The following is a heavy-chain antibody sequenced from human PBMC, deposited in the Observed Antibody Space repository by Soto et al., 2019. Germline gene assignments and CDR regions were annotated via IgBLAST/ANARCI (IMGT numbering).Heavy chain of an antibody. J-gene: IGHJ2*01. V-gene: IGHV2-5*02. CDR1: GFSLSTSGVG. CDR2: IYWDDDK. D-gene: IGHD5-12*01. Sequence: QITLKESGPPLVKPTQTLTLTCTFSGFSLSTSGVGVGWIRQPPGKALEWLALIYWDDDKRYSPSLKSRLTITKDTSKNQVVLTMTNMDPVDTATYYCAHSWLSQGTRYWYFDLWGRGTLVTVSS. CDR3: AHSWLSQGTRYWYFDL.